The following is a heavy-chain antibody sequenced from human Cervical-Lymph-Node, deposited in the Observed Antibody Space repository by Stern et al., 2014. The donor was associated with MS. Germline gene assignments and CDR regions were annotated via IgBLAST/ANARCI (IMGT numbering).Heavy chain of an antibody. D-gene: IGHD3-10*01. CDR1: GYTFTSYP. V-gene: IGHV1-3*01. J-gene: IGHJ4*02. Sequence: DQLVESGAEVKKPGASVKVSCKPSGYTFTSYPLHWVRQAPGQRPEWMGWINVGNGNTKYSQKFQDRVSITWDTSTSTTYMELTSLISEDTAVYFCAKWSVGSGSSSWGQGTLVTVSS. CDR2: INVGNGNT. CDR3: AKWSVGSGSSS.